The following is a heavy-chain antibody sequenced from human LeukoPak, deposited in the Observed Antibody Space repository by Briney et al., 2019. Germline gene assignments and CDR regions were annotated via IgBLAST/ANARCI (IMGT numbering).Heavy chain of an antibody. Sequence: GGSLRPSCAASGFTFSRYSMNWVHQAPGKGLEWVSSISSSSSFIYYADSVKGRFTISRDNAKNSLYLQMNSLRAEDTAVYYCARDPPLGSCSTISCPHLDYWGQGTLVTVSS. CDR1: GFTFSRYS. CDR2: ISSSSSFI. V-gene: IGHV3-21*01. D-gene: IGHD2-2*01. J-gene: IGHJ4*02. CDR3: ARDPPLGSCSTISCPHLDY.